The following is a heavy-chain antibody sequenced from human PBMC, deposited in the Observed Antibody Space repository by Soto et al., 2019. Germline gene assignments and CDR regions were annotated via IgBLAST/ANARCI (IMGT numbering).Heavy chain of an antibody. CDR2: ISAYNGNT. V-gene: IGHV1-18*04. J-gene: IGHJ6*02. Sequence: ASVKVSCKASGYTFSHYGISWVRQAPGQGPEWMGWISAYNGNTNYAQRFQGRVTMTTDTSTSTAYMDLRSLRSDDTAVYYCAKDPPITGSLRGTPLMDVWGQGTTVTVSS. D-gene: IGHD1-20*01. CDR1: GYTFSHYG. CDR3: AKDPPITGSLRGTPLMDV.